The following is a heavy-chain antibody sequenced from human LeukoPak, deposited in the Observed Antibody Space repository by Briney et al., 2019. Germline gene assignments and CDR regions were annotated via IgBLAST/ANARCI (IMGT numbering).Heavy chain of an antibody. J-gene: IGHJ4*02. CDR2: ISPHSHTT. Sequence: GASVKVSCKLPLYTFKENFTCEARRAPGQGLEWVGWISPHSHTTNYAEKVQGRVTITTDPSTTTVYMELRRLRSDNTAVYFCARGLCMYYWGQGTPVTVSS. CDR1: LYTFKENF. D-gene: IGHD2-8*01. V-gene: IGHV1-18*01. CDR3: ARGLCMYY.